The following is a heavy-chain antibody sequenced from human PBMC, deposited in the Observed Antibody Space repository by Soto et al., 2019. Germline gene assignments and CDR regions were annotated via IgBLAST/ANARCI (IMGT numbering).Heavy chain of an antibody. V-gene: IGHV3-9*01. CDR2: ISWNGADI. J-gene: IGHJ4*02. CDR3: ANDVTPTWLHHLDS. D-gene: IGHD5-12*01. Sequence: GGSLRLSCAASGLNFDDYFMHWVRQAPGKGLEWVASISWNGADIGYADSVKGRFTISRDKAKNSLFLQMNSLRTEDSGLYYCANDVTPTWLHHLDSWGQGTLDT. CDR1: GLNFDDYF.